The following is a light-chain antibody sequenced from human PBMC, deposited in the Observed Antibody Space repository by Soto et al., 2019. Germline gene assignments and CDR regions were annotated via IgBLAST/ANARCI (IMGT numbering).Light chain of an antibody. V-gene: IGKV3-20*01. CDR3: QQYCSSPIT. CDR1: PSVSSNF. J-gene: IGKJ5*01. CDR2: GAS. Sequence: EIVLTQSPGTLSLSPGERATLSCRASPSVSSNFLAWYQQKPGQAPRLLIYGASSRAAGIPDRFSGSGSGTGFTLTISRLEPEDFAVYYCQQYCSSPITFGQGTRLEIK.